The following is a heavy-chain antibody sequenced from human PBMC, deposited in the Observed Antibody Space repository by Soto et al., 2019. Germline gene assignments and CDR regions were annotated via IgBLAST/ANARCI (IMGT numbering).Heavy chain of an antibody. V-gene: IGHV3-15*01. Sequence: GGSLRVSCAASGFTFTNAWMSWVRQAPGKGLEWVGRIKGKTDGGTTDYAAPVKGRFTISRDDSKNTLYLQMNSLKTEDTAVYYCTTARGTYGAEYFQHWGQGTLVTV. J-gene: IGHJ1*01. CDR2: IKGKTDGGTT. CDR3: TTARGTYGAEYFQH. D-gene: IGHD4-17*01. CDR1: GFTFTNAW.